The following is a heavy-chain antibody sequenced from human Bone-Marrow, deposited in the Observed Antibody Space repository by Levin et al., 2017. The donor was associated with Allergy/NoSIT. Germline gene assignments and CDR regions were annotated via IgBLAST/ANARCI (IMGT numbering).Heavy chain of an antibody. V-gene: IGHV3-74*01. Sequence: GGSLRLSCAASGFTFSGFWMHWVRQPPGKGLVWVSRINGDGRTTGYADSVKGRFNISRDNAKNTLYLQINSLRAEDTAVYYCVRDGWDFWGQGTLVTVSS. J-gene: IGHJ4*02. CDR1: GFTFSGFW. D-gene: IGHD2-2*03. CDR2: INGDGRTT. CDR3: VRDGWDF.